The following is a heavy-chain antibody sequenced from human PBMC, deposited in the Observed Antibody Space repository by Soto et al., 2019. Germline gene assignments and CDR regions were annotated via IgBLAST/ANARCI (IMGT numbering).Heavy chain of an antibody. CDR1: GFTFSSYE. D-gene: IGHD3-3*01. CDR2: ISSSGSTI. J-gene: IGHJ4*02. CDR3: GRSGSALIDY. Sequence: EVQLVESGGGLVQPGGSLRLSCAASGFTFSSYEMNWVRQAPGKGLEWVSYISSSGSTIYYADSVKGRFIISRDNAKNSLYLQMNSLRAEDTAVYYCGRSGSALIDYWGQGTLVTVSS. V-gene: IGHV3-48*03.